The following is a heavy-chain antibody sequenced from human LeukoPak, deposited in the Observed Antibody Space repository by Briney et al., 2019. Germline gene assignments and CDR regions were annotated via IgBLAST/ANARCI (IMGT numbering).Heavy chain of an antibody. D-gene: IGHD1-26*01. V-gene: IGHV1-69*13. CDR2: IIPIFTTA. J-gene: IGHJ3*01. CDR1: GGTISNYV. CDR3: ARGPQVGAFDL. Sequence: SVKVSCKAAGGTISNYVISWVRQAPGQGLEWMGEIIPIFTTANYAQKFQGRVTITADESTSTAYMELSSLRSEDTAVYYCARGPQVGAFDLWGQGTMVTVSS.